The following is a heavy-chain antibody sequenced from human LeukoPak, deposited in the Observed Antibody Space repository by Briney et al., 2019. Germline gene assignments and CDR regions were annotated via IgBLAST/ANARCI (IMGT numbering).Heavy chain of an antibody. D-gene: IGHD3-16*02. J-gene: IGHJ4*02. CDR2: ISYDGSNT. CDR1: GFTFSSYG. Sequence: GGSLRLSCAASGFTFSSYGMHGVRQAPGKGLEWVAVISYDGSNTYSADSVKGRFTSSRDNSKNTLYLQMNSLRAEDTAVYYCAKDFSELRLGKLSLYFDYWGQGTLVTVSS. V-gene: IGHV3-30*18. CDR3: AKDFSELRLGKLSLYFDY.